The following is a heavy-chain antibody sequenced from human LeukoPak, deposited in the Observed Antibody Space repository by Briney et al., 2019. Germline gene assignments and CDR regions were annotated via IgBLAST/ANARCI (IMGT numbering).Heavy chain of an antibody. CDR1: GHSATFYW. D-gene: IGHD4-17*01. Sequence: GESLKISCMASGHSATFYWIGWVRQMPGKGLEWMGLIYPADSDTRYSPSFQGQVSISADKSISTAYLQRSSLKASDTAVYFCATQSTYGDYHWGQGTLVTVSS. CDR2: IYPADSDT. V-gene: IGHV5-51*01. CDR3: ATQSTYGDYH. J-gene: IGHJ5*02.